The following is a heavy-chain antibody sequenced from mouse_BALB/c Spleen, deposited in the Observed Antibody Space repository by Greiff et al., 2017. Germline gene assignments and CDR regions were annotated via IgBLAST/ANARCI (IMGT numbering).Heavy chain of an antibody. CDR2: IYPGSGNT. J-gene: IGHJ2*01. CDR1: GYAFTNYW. V-gene: IGHV1-63*01. D-gene: IGHD1-1*01. CDR3: ARDTTVVRYFDY. Sequence: QVQLQQSGAELVRPGTSVKISCKASGYAFTNYWLGWVKQRPGHGLEWIGDIYPGSGNTYYNEKFKGKATLTADKSSSTAYMQLSSLTSEDSAVYFCARDTTVVRYFDYWGQGTTLTVSS.